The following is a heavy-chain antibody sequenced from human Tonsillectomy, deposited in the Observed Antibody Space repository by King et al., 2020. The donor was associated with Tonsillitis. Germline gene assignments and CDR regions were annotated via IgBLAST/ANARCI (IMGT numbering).Heavy chain of an antibody. CDR1: GFTFSSYG. CDR3: ARDPGPPGALSGWFDP. J-gene: IGHJ5*02. V-gene: IGHV3-33*08. Sequence: VQLVESGGGVVQPGRSLRLSCAASGFTFSSYGMHWVRQAPGKGLEWVAVIWYDGSNKYYADSVKGRFTISRDNSKNTLYLQMNSLRAEDTAVYYCARDPGPPGALSGWFDPWGQGTLVTVSS. D-gene: IGHD3-10*01. CDR2: IWYDGSNK.